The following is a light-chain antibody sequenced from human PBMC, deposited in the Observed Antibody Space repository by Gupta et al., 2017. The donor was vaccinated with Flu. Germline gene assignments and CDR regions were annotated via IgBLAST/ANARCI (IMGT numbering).Light chain of an antibody. V-gene: IGKV1-27*01. J-gene: IGKJ1*01. CDR3: QKYNSVPWT. CDR2: GAS. Sequence: GDRVTITCRASKDISNSLAWYQQTPGRVPKLVIFGASTLQSGVPSRFSGSGSGTEFTLTISSLQPEDVATYYCQKYNSVPWTFGQGTKVEIK. CDR1: KDISNS.